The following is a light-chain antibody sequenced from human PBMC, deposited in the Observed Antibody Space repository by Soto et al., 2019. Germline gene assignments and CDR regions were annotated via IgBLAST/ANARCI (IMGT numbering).Light chain of an antibody. CDR2: AAT. Sequence: EIQMPQSPSSVSASVGDRVTITCRASQDISDWLAWHQQKPGKAPKLLIYAATTLHSGVPSRFSGSGSGTDFTLTISSLQPEDFATYYCQQGHTFPLTFGGGTKVEIK. CDR3: QQGHTFPLT. CDR1: QDISDW. V-gene: IGKV1-12*01. J-gene: IGKJ4*01.